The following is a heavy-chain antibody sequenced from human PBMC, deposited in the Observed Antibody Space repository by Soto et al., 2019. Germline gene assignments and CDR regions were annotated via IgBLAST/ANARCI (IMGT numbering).Heavy chain of an antibody. D-gene: IGHD1-26*01. J-gene: IGHJ4*02. CDR3: SRAIKRWEVNYYFDF. Sequence: QVVLLQSGAEVKAPGSSVRVSCQVSGSTFNNFAFSWVRQAPGNGPEWMGGIVVDSNTAEYSQRFQDRVTITADTSSKTLYMALGSLTFEDTAVYYCSRAIKRWEVNYYFDFWGQGTLVTVSS. CDR2: IVVDSNTA. CDR1: GSTFNNFA. V-gene: IGHV1-69*06.